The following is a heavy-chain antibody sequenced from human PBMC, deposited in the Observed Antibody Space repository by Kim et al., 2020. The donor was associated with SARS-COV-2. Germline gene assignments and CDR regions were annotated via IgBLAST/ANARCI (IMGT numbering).Heavy chain of an antibody. Sequence: SETLSLTCTVSGGSISSSSYYWGWIRQPPGKGLEWIGSIYYGGSTFYNTSLKSRVTISVDTSKNQFSLKLSSVTAADTAVYYCARHQRGYSSSWYLYWYFDLWGRGTLVTVSS. V-gene: IGHV4-39*01. J-gene: IGHJ2*01. CDR2: IYYGGST. D-gene: IGHD6-13*01. CDR3: ARHQRGYSSSWYLYWYFDL. CDR1: GGSISSSSYY.